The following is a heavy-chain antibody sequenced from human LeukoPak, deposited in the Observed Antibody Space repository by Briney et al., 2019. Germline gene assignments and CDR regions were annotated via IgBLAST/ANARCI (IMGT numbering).Heavy chain of an antibody. CDR2: IYYSENT. CDR1: GSSISSRRYY. Sequence: SGTLSLTFTVTGSSISSRRYYWRWIRQPPGEGLEWIGIIYYSENTYYAPSLKSRVTISVDTSKNQFSLKLSSVTAADTAVYYCARLNYVDQLDYGGQGTLVTVSS. J-gene: IGHJ4*02. D-gene: IGHD4-11*01. CDR3: ARLNYVDQLDY. V-gene: IGHV4-39*07.